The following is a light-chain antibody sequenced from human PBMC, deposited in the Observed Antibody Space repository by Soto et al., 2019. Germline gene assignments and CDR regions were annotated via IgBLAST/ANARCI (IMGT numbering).Light chain of an antibody. CDR1: QSVSSD. V-gene: IGKV3-15*01. CDR2: GAS. CDR3: QQYNNWYLT. Sequence: EIVLTQSPATLSVSPGERATLSCRASQSVSSDLAWYQQKPGQAPRLLIYGASTRATGIPARFSGSGSGTEFTLTISSLQPEDFAIYYCQQYNNWYLTFGGGTKVDIK. J-gene: IGKJ4*01.